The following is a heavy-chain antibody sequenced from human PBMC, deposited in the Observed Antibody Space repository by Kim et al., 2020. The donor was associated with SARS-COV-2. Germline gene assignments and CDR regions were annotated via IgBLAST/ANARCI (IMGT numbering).Heavy chain of an antibody. J-gene: IGHJ5*02. CDR1: GYSFTSYW. CDR2: IDPSDSYT. V-gene: IGHV5-10-1*01. CDR3: ARHERLDYYDSSGKGWFDP. D-gene: IGHD3-22*01. Sequence: GESLKISCKGSGYSFTSYWISWVRQMPGKGLEWMGRIDPSDSYTNYSPSFQGHVTISADKSISTAYLQWSSLKASDTAMYYCARHERLDYYDSSGKGWFDPWGQGTLVTVSS.